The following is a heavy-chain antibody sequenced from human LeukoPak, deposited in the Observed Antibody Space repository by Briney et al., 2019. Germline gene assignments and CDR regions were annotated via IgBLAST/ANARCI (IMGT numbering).Heavy chain of an antibody. CDR2: ITSSSSLI. D-gene: IGHD6-19*01. Sequence: PGGSLRLSCVASGFTFSSYSMDWVRQAPGKGPERVAYITSSSSLIKYADSVKGRFTISRDNGKNSLYLQMNSLRVEDTAVYYCARIMHGSGWTLPDYWGQGTRVIVSS. V-gene: IGHV3-48*01. CDR3: ARIMHGSGWTLPDY. CDR1: GFTFSSYS. J-gene: IGHJ4*02.